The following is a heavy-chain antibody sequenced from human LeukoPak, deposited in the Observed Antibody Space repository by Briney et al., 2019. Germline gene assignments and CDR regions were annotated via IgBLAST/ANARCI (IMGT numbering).Heavy chain of an antibody. J-gene: IGHJ4*02. CDR3: VRFGWVPPAHFDY. CDR1: GFTLSNYW. D-gene: IGHD3-10*01. V-gene: IGHV3-74*01. CDR2: INTDGTTT. Sequence: GGSLRLSCAASGFTLSNYWMHWVRQAPGKGLVWVSHINTDGTTTNYADSVKGRFTISRDTAKNTLYLQMNSLRAEDTAVYYCVRFGWVPPAHFDYWGQGALVTVSS.